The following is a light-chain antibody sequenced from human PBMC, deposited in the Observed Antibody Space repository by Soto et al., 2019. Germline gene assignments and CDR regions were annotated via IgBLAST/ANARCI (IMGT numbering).Light chain of an antibody. V-gene: IGKV2-30*01. CDR3: MQGTHWPPYT. J-gene: IGKJ2*01. Sequence: DVVMTQSPLSLAVTLGQPASISCRSSQSLLYSDGNTHLNWFHQRPGQSPRHLIYKVSNRDSGVPDRFSGSVSGTDFTLKISRVEAEDVGVYYCMQGTHWPPYTFGQGTKLEIK. CDR2: KVS. CDR1: QSLLYSDGNTH.